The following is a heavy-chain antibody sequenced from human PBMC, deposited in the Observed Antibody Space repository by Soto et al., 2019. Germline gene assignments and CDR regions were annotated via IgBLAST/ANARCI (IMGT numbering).Heavy chain of an antibody. Sequence: QAGGSLRLSCAASGFTFSSYAMNWVRQAPGKGLEWVSTISGSGGGTYYADSVKGRLTISRDNSKNALYLQMTSLRAEDTAAYYCAKGAGDSAYEGRGMDVWGQGTTVTVSS. CDR2: ISGSGGGT. CDR3: AKGAGDSAYEGRGMDV. D-gene: IGHD5-12*01. V-gene: IGHV3-23*01. CDR1: GFTFSSYA. J-gene: IGHJ6*02.